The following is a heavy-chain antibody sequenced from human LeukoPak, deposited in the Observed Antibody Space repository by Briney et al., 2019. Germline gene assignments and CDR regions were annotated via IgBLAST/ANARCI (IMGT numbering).Heavy chain of an antibody. V-gene: IGHV3-11*04. D-gene: IGHD6-19*01. CDR2: ISLRGSTI. J-gene: IGHJ4*02. CDR1: GFTFSDYY. CDR3: ARELPVAGESGDFDY. Sequence: PGASLRLSCAGSGFTFSDYYMSWIRQAPGKGLEWLSYISLRGSTIYYAASARGRFSISRDDAKNSLFLQMNSLRAEDTAVYYCARELPVAGESGDFDYWGQGTLVTVSS.